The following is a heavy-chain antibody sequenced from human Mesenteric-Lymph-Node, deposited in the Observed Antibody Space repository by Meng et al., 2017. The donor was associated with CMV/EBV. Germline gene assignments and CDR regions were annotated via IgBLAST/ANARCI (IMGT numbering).Heavy chain of an antibody. CDR1: GFTFRTTS. V-gene: IGHV3-48*04. J-gene: IGHJ4*02. D-gene: IGHD2-15*01. Sequence: GGSLRLSCAASGFTFRTTSMNWLRQAPGKGLEWVSYISSSGSTIYADSVRGRFTISRDNAKNSLYLQMNSLRAEDTALYYCAREGSGGLLSGVDYWGQGTLVTVSS. CDR2: ISSSGSTI. CDR3: AREGSGGLLSGVDY.